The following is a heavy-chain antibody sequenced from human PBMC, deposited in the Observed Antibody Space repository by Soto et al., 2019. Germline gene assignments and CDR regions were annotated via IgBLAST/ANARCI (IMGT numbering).Heavy chain of an antibody. D-gene: IGHD6-13*01. V-gene: IGHV1-69*13. CDR3: AKDGVQREQQLVLGGLYYYYYYMDV. Sequence: SVKVSCKASGGTFSSYAISWVRQAPGQGLEWMGGIIPIFGTANYAQKFQGRVTITADESTSTAYMELSSLRSEDTAVYYCAKDGVQREQQLVLGGLYYYYYYMDVWGKGTTVTVSS. J-gene: IGHJ6*03. CDR1: GGTFSSYA. CDR2: IIPIFGTA.